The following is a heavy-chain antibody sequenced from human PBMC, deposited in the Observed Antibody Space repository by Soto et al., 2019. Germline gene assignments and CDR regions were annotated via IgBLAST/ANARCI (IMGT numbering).Heavy chain of an antibody. D-gene: IGHD5-12*01. J-gene: IGHJ4*02. Sequence: GASVKVSFKASGYTFTSYAMHWVRQAPGQRLEWMGWINAGNGNTKYSQKFQGRVTITRDTSASTAYMELSSLRSEDTAVYYCARDCGYDYSLDYWGQGTLVTVSS. CDR1: GYTFTSYA. CDR3: ARDCGYDYSLDY. CDR2: INAGNGNT. V-gene: IGHV1-3*01.